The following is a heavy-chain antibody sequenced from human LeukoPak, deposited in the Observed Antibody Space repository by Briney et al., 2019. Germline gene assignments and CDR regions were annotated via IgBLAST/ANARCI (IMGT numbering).Heavy chain of an antibody. CDR2: IYYSGST. Sequence: SETLSLTCTVSGGSISSYYWSWIRQPLGKGLEWIGYIYYSGSTNYNPSLKSRVTISVDTSKNQFSLKLSSVTAADTAVYYCARGGSSWYGIWFDPWGQGTLVTVPS. J-gene: IGHJ5*02. CDR1: GGSISSYY. CDR3: ARGGSSWYGIWFDP. D-gene: IGHD6-13*01. V-gene: IGHV4-59*01.